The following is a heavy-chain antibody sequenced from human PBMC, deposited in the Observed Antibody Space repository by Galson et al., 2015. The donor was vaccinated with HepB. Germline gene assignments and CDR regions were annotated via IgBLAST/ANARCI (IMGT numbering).Heavy chain of an antibody. J-gene: IGHJ3*02. CDR2: IIPLLGIA. Sequence: SVKVSCKASGGTFSSYAIAWVRQAPGQGLEWMGRIIPLLGIANYAQKFQGRVTITADKSTGTAYMELSSLRSEDTAIYHCARVGTQRGVPSAIKGAFDMWGQGTMVTVSA. CDR1: GGTFSSYA. V-gene: IGHV1-69*04. D-gene: IGHD2-2*02. CDR3: ARVGTQRGVPSAIKGAFDM.